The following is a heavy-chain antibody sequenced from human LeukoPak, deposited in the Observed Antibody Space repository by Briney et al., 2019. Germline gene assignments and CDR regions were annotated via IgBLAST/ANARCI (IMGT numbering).Heavy chain of an antibody. D-gene: IGHD2-2*01. J-gene: IGHJ5*02. CDR2: IYHSGST. CDR1: GYSISSGYY. Sequence: SETLCLTCTVSGYSISSGYYWGWTWQPPGKGLEWIGSIYHSGSTYYNPSLKSRVTISVDTSKNQFSLKLSSVTAADTAVYYCARAGGDCSSTGCYLGSNWFDPWSQGTLVTVHS. CDR3: ARAGGDCSSTGCYLGSNWFDP. V-gene: IGHV4-38-2*02.